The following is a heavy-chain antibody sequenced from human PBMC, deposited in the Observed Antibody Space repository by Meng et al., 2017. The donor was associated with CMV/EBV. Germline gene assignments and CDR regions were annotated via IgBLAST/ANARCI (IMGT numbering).Heavy chain of an antibody. V-gene: IGHV3-30-3*01. Sequence: GESLKISCAASGFTFSSYAMHWVRQAPGKGLEWVAVISYDGSNKYYADSVKARFTISRDNSKNTLYLQMNRLRAEDTAVYYCARDLGYCSGGSCSPRRSWFDPWGQGTLVTVSS. J-gene: IGHJ5*02. CDR1: GFTFSSYA. CDR2: ISYDGSNK. D-gene: IGHD2-15*01. CDR3: ARDLGYCSGGSCSPRRSWFDP.